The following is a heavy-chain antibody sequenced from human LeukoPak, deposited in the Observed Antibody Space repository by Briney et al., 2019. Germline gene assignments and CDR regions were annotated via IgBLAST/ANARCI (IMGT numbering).Heavy chain of an antibody. CDR2: ISAYNGNT. Sequence: ASVTVSCMASGYTFTSYGISWVRQAPGQGLEWMGWISAYNGNTNYAQKLQGRVTMTTDTSTSTAYMELRSLRSDDTAVYYCARARLITMIVVVQDAFDIWGQGTMVTVSS. CDR1: GYTFTSYG. D-gene: IGHD3-22*01. J-gene: IGHJ3*02. V-gene: IGHV1-18*01. CDR3: ARARLITMIVVVQDAFDI.